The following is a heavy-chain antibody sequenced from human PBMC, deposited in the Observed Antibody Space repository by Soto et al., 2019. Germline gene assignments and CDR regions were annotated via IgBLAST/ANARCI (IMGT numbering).Heavy chain of an antibody. CDR3: TRAVLRFLEWLRPAGMDV. V-gene: IGHV3-49*03. Sequence: GGSLRLSCTASGFTFGDYAMSWFRQAPGKGLEWVGFIRSKAYGGTTEYAASVKGRFTISRDDSKSIAYLQMNSLKTEDTAVYYCTRAVLRFLEWLRPAGMDVWGQGTTVTVSS. D-gene: IGHD3-3*01. CDR2: IRSKAYGGTT. J-gene: IGHJ6*02. CDR1: GFTFGDYA.